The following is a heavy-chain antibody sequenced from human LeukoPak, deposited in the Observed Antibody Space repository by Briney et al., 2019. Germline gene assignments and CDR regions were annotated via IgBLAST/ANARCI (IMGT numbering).Heavy chain of an antibody. J-gene: IGHJ4*02. Sequence: GGSLPLSRAASGFGFSSYGMHWVRQGPGKGLEWVAVISYDGRTKYYADSVMGRFTISRDNSKNTLYLQMNSLRADDTAVYYCAKDHRFPVVTALAPGGYFDYWGQESVVPVFS. D-gene: IGHD2-21*02. CDR2: ISYDGRTK. V-gene: IGHV3-30*18. CDR3: AKDHRFPVVTALAPGGYFDY. CDR1: GFGFSSYG.